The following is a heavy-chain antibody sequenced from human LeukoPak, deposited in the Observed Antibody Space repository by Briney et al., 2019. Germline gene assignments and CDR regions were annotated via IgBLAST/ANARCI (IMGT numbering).Heavy chain of an antibody. Sequence: GGSLRLSCAASGFTFGDFYMRWGRQAPGKGGEGFSSIIGTYDNIHYADSLKGRFTISRDNAKNSLYLRMHTLRGEDTAVYYCARGRAAGLPFDYWGQATLVTVSS. V-gene: IGHV3-11*01. D-gene: IGHD6-13*01. CDR2: IIGTYDNI. CDR3: ARGRAAGLPFDY. J-gene: IGHJ4*02. CDR1: GFTFGDFY.